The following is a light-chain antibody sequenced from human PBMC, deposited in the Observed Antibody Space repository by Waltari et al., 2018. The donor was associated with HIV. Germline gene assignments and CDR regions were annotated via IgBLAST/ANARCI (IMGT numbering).Light chain of an antibody. CDR2: DFS. CDR1: SSDVGDFNF. J-gene: IGLJ3*02. V-gene: IGLV2-14*03. Sequence: QSALTQPASVSGSPGQSITLSCTRSSSDVGDFNFVSWYQHRPGKAPKVRIYDFSYRPSGVSNRFSGSKSANTASLTISGLQAEDEAVYYCCSYTSSDTLWVFGGGTKLTVL. CDR3: CSYTSSDTLWV.